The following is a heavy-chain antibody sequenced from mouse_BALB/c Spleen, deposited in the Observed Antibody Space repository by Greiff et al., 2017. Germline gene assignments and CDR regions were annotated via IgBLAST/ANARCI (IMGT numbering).Heavy chain of an antibody. J-gene: IGHJ4*01. D-gene: IGHD2-1*01. CDR3: ASRASYYGNYDYAMDY. CDR2: ISCYNGAT. Sequence: LVKTGASVKISCKASGYSFTGYYMHWVKQSHGKSLEWIGYISCYNGATSYNQKFKGKATFTVDTSSSTAYMQFNSLTSEDSAVYYCASRASYYGNYDYAMDYWGQGTSVTVSS. V-gene: IGHV1S34*01. CDR1: GYSFTGYY.